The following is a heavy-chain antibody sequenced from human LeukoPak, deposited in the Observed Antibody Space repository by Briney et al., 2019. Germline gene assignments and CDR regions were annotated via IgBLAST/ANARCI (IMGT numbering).Heavy chain of an antibody. CDR3: ARDSADLDYYGSGSYW. D-gene: IGHD3-10*01. Sequence: ASVKVSCKASGYTFTSYGISWVRQAPGQGLEWMGWISAYSGNTKYAQKLQGRVTMTTDTSTSTAYMELRSLRSDDTAVYYCARDSADLDYYGSGSYWWGQGTLVTVSS. V-gene: IGHV1-18*01. J-gene: IGHJ4*02. CDR2: ISAYSGNT. CDR1: GYTFTSYG.